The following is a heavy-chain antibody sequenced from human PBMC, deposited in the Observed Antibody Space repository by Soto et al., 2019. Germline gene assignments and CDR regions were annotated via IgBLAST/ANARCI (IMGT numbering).Heavy chain of an antibody. CDR3: VRDRPSYGDCFDY. V-gene: IGHV4-59*12. J-gene: IGHJ4*02. CDR2: IYYSGST. Sequence: SETLSLTCTVSGGSISSYYWSWIRQPPGKGLEWIGYIYYSGSTNYNPSLKSRVTISVDTSKNQFSLHLNSVTPEDTAVYYCVRDRPSYGDCFDYWGQGTLVTV. D-gene: IGHD4-17*01. CDR1: GGSISSYY.